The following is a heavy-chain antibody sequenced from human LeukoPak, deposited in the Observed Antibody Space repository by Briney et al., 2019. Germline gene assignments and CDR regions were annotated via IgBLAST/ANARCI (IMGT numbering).Heavy chain of an antibody. V-gene: IGHV4-38-2*01. CDR2: IYHSGST. J-gene: IGHJ4*02. D-gene: IGHD3-22*01. Sequence: SETLSLTCAVSGYSISSGYYWGWSRQPPGKGLEWIGSIYHSGSTYYNPSLKSRVTISVGTSKNQFSLKLSSVTAADTAVYYCARVPYYYDSSGYYYVDYWGQGTLVTVSS. CDR1: GYSISSGYY. CDR3: ARVPYYYDSSGYYYVDY.